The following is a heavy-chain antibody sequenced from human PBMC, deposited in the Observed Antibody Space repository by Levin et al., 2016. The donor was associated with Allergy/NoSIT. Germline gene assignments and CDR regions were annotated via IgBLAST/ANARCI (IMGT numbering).Heavy chain of an antibody. V-gene: IGHV3-21*01. Sequence: GESLKISCAASGFTFSSYTLSWVRQAPGKGLEWVAYISTLLDRTYIFYADSMMGRLTISRDDAKNSLYLEMNGLRAEDTAIYYCARDRCSATSCRRGMDVWGTGTTVTVSS. CDR2: ISTLLDRTYI. D-gene: IGHD2-2*01. CDR3: ARDRCSATSCRRGMDV. CDR1: GFTFSSYT. J-gene: IGHJ6*03.